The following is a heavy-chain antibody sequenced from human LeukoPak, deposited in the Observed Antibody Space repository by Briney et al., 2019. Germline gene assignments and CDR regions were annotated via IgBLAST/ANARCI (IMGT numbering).Heavy chain of an antibody. CDR1: GGSISSYY. J-gene: IGHJ4*02. V-gene: IGHV4-4*07. Sequence: SETLSLTCTVSGGSISSYYWSWIRQPAGKGLEWIGRIYTSGSTNYNPSLKSRATMSVDTSKNQFSLKLSSVTAADTAVYYCARDMGYCSGGSCYSHYFDYWGQRTLVTVSS. D-gene: IGHD2-15*01. CDR2: IYTSGST. CDR3: ARDMGYCSGGSCYSHYFDY.